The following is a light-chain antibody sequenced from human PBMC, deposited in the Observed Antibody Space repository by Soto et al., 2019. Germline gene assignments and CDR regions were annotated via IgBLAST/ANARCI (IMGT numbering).Light chain of an antibody. V-gene: IGKV1-6*01. CDR3: LQDFKYPRT. CDR1: QDIGTE. J-gene: IGKJ1*01. CDR2: GTF. Sequence: AIQMTQSPSSLSASVGDRVTITCRASQDIGTELGWYQQKPGKAPRLLIYGTFSLQSGVPSRFSGSGSGTDFTLTISSLQPDDFATYYCLQDFKYPRTFGQGTKVEVK.